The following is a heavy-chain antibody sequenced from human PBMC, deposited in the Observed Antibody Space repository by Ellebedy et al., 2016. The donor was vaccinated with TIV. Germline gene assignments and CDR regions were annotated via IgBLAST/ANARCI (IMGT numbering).Heavy chain of an antibody. J-gene: IGHJ4*02. V-gene: IGHV3-73*01. CDR3: TTGSIDY. CDR2: IRSKANSYAT. Sequence: GESLKISCAASGFTFSGSAMHWVRQASGKGLEWVGRIRSKANSYATAYAASVKGRFTISRDDSKNTAYLQMNSLKTEDTAVYYCTTGSIDYWGQGTLVTVSS. CDR1: GFTFSGSA. D-gene: IGHD1-14*01.